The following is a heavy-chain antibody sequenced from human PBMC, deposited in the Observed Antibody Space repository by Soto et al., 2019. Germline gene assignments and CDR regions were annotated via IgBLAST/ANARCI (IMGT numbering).Heavy chain of an antibody. J-gene: IGHJ6*02. CDR1: GYSFTSYW. CDR2: IYPGDSDT. CDR3: ARHPILTGYYSSGMDV. V-gene: IGHV5-51*01. Sequence: PGESLKISCKGSGYSFTSYWIGWVRQMPGKGLEWMGIIYPGDSDTRYSPSFQGQVTISADKSISTAYLQWSSLKASDTAMYYCARHPILTGYYSSGMDVWGQGTTVTVSS. D-gene: IGHD3-9*01.